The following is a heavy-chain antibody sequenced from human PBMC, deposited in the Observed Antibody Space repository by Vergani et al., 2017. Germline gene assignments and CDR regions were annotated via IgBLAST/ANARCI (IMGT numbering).Heavy chain of an antibody. J-gene: IGHJ4*01. CDR1: GGSISSYY. Sequence: QVQLQESGPGLVKPSETLSLTCTVSGGSISSYYWSWIRQPPGKGLEWIGYIYYSGSTNYNPSLKSRVTISVDTSKNQFSLKLSSVTAADTAVYYCAGDRYGGSGYWGHGTLVTVSS. V-gene: IGHV4-59*01. CDR2: IYYSGST. CDR3: AGDRYGGSGY. D-gene: IGHD4-23*01.